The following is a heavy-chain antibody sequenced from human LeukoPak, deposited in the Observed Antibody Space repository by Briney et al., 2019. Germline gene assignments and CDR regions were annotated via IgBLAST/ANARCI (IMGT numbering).Heavy chain of an antibody. J-gene: IGHJ4*02. V-gene: IGHV1-24*01. CDR2: FDPEDGET. Sequence: ASVKVSCKVSGYTLTELSMHWVRQAPGKGLEWMGGFDPEDGETIYAQKFQGRVTMTEDTSIDTAYMELSSLRSEDTAVYYCATGWIFGVVMGGPTSFFDYWGQGTLVTVSS. D-gene: IGHD3-3*01. CDR1: GYTLTELS. CDR3: ATGWIFGVVMGGPTSFFDY.